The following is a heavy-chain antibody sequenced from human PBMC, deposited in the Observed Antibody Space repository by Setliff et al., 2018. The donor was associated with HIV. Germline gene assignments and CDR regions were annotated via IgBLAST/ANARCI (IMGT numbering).Heavy chain of an antibody. CDR1: GESFNDCY. CDR2: IDHSGNI. Sequence: ETLSLTCAVYGESFNDCYWTWIRQPPGKGLEWIGEIDHSGNIKYHASLKSRVTISKDTSKNQISLKLRSVTAADTAVYYCARGLNYYGSGSYLPLGYWGQGTLVTVSS. J-gene: IGHJ4*02. CDR3: ARGLNYYGSGSYLPLGY. V-gene: IGHV4-34*01. D-gene: IGHD3-10*01.